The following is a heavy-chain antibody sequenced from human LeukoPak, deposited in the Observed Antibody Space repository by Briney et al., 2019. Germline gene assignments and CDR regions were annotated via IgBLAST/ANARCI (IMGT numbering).Heavy chain of an antibody. CDR2: ISGSGGST. Sequence: GGPLRLSCAASGFTFSSYAMSWVRQAPGKGLEWVSAISGSGGSTYYADSVKCRFTISRDNSKNTLYLQMNSLRAEDTAVYYCAKSPRGYDFWSGYLRTWYFQHWGQGTLVTVSS. CDR3: AKSPRGYDFWSGYLRTWYFQH. CDR1: GFTFSSYA. V-gene: IGHV3-23*01. D-gene: IGHD3-3*01. J-gene: IGHJ1*01.